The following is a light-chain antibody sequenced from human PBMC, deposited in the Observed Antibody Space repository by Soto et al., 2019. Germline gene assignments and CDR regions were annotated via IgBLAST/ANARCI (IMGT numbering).Light chain of an antibody. J-gene: IGLJ1*01. CDR1: NIGTKS. V-gene: IGLV3-21*02. CDR2: DDR. Sequence: SYELTQPPSVSVAPGQTARITCGGNNIGTKSVHWYQQKPGQAPVLVVYDDRSRPSGIPERFSGSNSGNTATLTISRVEAGYEADYYCQVWDSSSDHYVFGTGTKVTVL. CDR3: QVWDSSSDHYV.